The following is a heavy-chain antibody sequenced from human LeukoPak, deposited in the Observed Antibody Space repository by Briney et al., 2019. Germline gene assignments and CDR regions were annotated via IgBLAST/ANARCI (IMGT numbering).Heavy chain of an antibody. CDR3: AASFRITGTTFYH. CDR1: GFTFSSFW. V-gene: IGHV3-74*01. Sequence: GGSLRLSCAASGFTFSSFWMNWVRQVPGKGLVWVSHINSDGAKTNYADFVTGRFTISRDTARNTLYLQMNNLRVEDTAMYYCAASFRITGTTFYHWGQGTLVTVSS. J-gene: IGHJ1*01. D-gene: IGHD1-20*01. CDR2: INSDGAKT.